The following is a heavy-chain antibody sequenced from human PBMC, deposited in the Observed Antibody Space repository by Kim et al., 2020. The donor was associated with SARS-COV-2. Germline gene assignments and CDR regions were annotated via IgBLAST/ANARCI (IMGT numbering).Heavy chain of an antibody. CDR3: AREVPAEYYFDY. D-gene: IGHD2-2*01. CDR2: IYYSGST. Sequence: SETLSLTCTVSGGSISSGGYYWSWIRQHPGKGLEWIGYIYYSGSTYYNPSLKSRVTISVDTSKNQFSLKLSSVTAADTVVYYCAREVPAEYYFDYWGQGTLVTVSS. CDR1: GGSISSGGYY. J-gene: IGHJ4*02. V-gene: IGHV4-31*03.